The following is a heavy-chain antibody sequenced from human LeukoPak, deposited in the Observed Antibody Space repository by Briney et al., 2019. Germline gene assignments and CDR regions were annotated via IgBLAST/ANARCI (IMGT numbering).Heavy chain of an antibody. D-gene: IGHD2-15*01. V-gene: IGHV3-15*01. J-gene: IGHJ3*02. Sequence: GGSLRLSCAASTFTFSNAWMSWVRQAPGKGLEWVGRIKSKSDGGTTDYAAPVKGRFTISRDDSKNTLYLQMNSLKTEDTAVYYCTTAPRGYCSGGSCSYAFDIWGQGTMVTVCS. CDR2: IKSKSDGGTT. CDR1: TFTFSNAW. CDR3: TTAPRGYCSGGSCSYAFDI.